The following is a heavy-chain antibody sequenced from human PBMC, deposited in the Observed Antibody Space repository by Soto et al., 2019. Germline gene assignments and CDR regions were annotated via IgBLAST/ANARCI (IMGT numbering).Heavy chain of an antibody. V-gene: IGHV4-38-2*02. CDR3: ARESSGGNSDFDL. CDR2: IFHSGRT. J-gene: IGHJ3*01. D-gene: IGHD2-21*02. CDR1: GYSITTGYS. Sequence: SETLSLTCAVSGYSITTGYSWGWVRQPPGKGLEWIGNIFHSGRTYYSPSLKDRLTVSMDTSKNQFSLKLRSVTAADTAVYYCARESSGGNSDFDLWGLGTMVTVSS.